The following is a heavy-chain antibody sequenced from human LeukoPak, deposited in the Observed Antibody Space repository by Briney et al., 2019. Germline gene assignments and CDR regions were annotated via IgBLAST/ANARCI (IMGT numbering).Heavy chain of an antibody. D-gene: IGHD1-1*01. CDR2: VHYSAIT. J-gene: IGHJ4*02. Sequence: SETLSLTCTVSGASIRSYYWSWIRQLPGKGLEWIAYVHYSAITNYNPSLKSRVSISVDTSKSQFSLSLSSVTAADTAVYYCARRGNSWNDFDSWGQGTLVTVSS. V-gene: IGHV4-59*08. CDR3: ARRGNSWNDFDS. CDR1: GASIRSYY.